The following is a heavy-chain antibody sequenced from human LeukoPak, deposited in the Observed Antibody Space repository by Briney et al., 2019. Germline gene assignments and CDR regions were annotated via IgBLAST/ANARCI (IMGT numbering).Heavy chain of an antibody. Sequence: GASLRLSCAASGFTFSSYAMSWVRQAPGKGLEWVSAISGSGGSTYYADSVKGRFTISRDNSKNTLYLQMNNLRAEDTAVYYCAKGLANWGSRAYYFDYWGQGTLVTVSS. J-gene: IGHJ4*02. CDR3: AKGLANWGSRAYYFDY. CDR2: ISGSGGST. D-gene: IGHD7-27*01. CDR1: GFTFSSYA. V-gene: IGHV3-23*01.